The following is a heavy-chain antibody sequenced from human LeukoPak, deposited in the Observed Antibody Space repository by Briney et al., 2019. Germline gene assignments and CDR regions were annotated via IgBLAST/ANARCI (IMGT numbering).Heavy chain of an antibody. CDR3: ASTYYYGSGSYLNWFDP. Sequence: SETLSLTCTVSGGSISSYYWSWIRQPPGKGLEWIGYIYYSGSTNYNPSLKSRVTISVDTSKNQFSLKLSSVAAADTAVYYCASTYYYGSGSYLNWFDPWGQGTLVTVSS. CDR2: IYYSGST. J-gene: IGHJ5*02. CDR1: GGSISSYY. V-gene: IGHV4-59*01. D-gene: IGHD3-10*01.